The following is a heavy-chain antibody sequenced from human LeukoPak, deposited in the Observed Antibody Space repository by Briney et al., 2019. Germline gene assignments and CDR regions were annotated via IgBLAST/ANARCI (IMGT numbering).Heavy chain of an antibody. J-gene: IGHJ4*02. CDR3: ARAGRITMIVVGEEVDY. CDR1: GFSFTTYW. V-gene: IGHV3-7*03. Sequence: GESLRLSCAASGFSFTTYWMSWVRQAPGKGLEWVANIKQDGTEKYYVDSVKGRFTISRDSSKNTLYLQMNSLRAEDTAVYYCARAGRITMIVVGEEVDYWGQGTLVTVSS. D-gene: IGHD3-22*01. CDR2: IKQDGTEK.